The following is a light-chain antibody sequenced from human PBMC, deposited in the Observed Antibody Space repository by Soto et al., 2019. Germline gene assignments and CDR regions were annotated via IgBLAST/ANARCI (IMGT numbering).Light chain of an antibody. CDR2: AAS. CDR3: QQLHTYPAT. J-gene: IGKJ5*01. CDR1: QGISSY. Sequence: DIQLTQSPSFLSASVGDRVTITCRASQGISSYLAWYQQKPGKPPKLLIYAASTLQSGVPSRFSGSGSGTEFTLTISSLQPEDFATYYCQQLHTYPATFGQGTRLEIK. V-gene: IGKV1-9*01.